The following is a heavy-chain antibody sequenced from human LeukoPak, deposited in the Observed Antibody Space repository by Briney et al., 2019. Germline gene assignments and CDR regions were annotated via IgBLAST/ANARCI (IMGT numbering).Heavy chain of an antibody. CDR2: IYYSGST. CDR1: GGSISIYY. CDR3: AKGWGVTGTTFDY. Sequence: PSETLSLTCTLSGGSISIYYWSWIRQPPEKGLEWIGYIYYSGSTNYDPSLKSRVTISVDTSKNQFSLKLSSVTAADTAVYYCAKGWGVTGTTFDYWGQGTLVTVSS. J-gene: IGHJ4*02. D-gene: IGHD1-20*01. V-gene: IGHV4-59*01.